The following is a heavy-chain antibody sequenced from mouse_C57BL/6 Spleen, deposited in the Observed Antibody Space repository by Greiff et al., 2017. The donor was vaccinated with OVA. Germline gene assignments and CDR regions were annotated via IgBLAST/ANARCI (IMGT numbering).Heavy chain of an antibody. V-gene: IGHV3-6*01. CDR1: GYSITSGYY. D-gene: IGHD1-1*01. CDR3: AKGDGYYGSRAWFAY. J-gene: IGHJ3*01. CDR2: ISYDGSN. Sequence: EVKLVESGPGLVKPSQSLSLTCSVTGYSITSGYYWNWIRQFPGNKLEWMGYISYDGSNNYNPSLKNRISITRDTSKNQFFLKLNSVTTEDTATYYCAKGDGYYGSRAWFAYWGQGTLVTVSA.